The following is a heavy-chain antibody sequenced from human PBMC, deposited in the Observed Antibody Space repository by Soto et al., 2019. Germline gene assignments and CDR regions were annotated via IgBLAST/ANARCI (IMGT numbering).Heavy chain of an antibody. D-gene: IGHD5-18*01. CDR3: ARGLRGYSSLYDY. J-gene: IGHJ4*02. CDR1: GGSISSYY. V-gene: IGHV4-59*01. CDR2: IYYSGST. Sequence: SETLSLTCTVSGGSISSYYWSWIRQPPGKGLEWIGYIYYSGSTNYNPSLKSRVTISVDTSKNQFSLKLSSVTAADTAVYYCARGLRGYSSLYDYWGQGTLVTVSS.